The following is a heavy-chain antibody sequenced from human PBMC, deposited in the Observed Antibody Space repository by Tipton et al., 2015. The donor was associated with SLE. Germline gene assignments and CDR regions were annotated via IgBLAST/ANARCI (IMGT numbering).Heavy chain of an antibody. J-gene: IGHJ4*02. Sequence: GSLRLSCAASGFIFSDYYMSWIRQAPGKGLEWVSYISSSGSTVYYADSVKGRFTISRDNAKNSLSLQMNSLRAEDTAVYYCARDMDGDYGFDYWGQGTLVTVSA. CDR3: ARDMDGDYGFDY. V-gene: IGHV3-11*04. CDR2: ISSSGSTV. D-gene: IGHD4-17*01. CDR1: GFIFSDYY.